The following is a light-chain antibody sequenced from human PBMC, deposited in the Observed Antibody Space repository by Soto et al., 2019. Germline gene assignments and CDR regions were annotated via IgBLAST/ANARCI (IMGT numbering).Light chain of an antibody. V-gene: IGKV1-39*01. CDR3: HQTYSTLSIT. J-gene: IGKJ5*01. Sequence: DVQMTQSPSSLSGSVGDRVTITCRASENISRHLNWYQQKPGKAPKLLIYAASSLQNGVPSRFRGGGSGTDFTLTISNLQPEDFATYYCHQTYSTLSITFGQGTRLE. CDR1: ENISRH. CDR2: AAS.